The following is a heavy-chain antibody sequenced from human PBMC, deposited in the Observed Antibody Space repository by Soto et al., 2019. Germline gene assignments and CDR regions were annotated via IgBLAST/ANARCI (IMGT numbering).Heavy chain of an antibody. CDR3: ASAQRAVN. CDR2: ISYDGSNK. V-gene: IGHV3-30*03. J-gene: IGHJ4*02. CDR1: GFTFSSYG. D-gene: IGHD3-10*01. Sequence: GGSLRLSCAASGFTFSSYGMHWVRQAPGKGLEWVAVISYDGSNKYYADSVKGRFTISRDNSKNTLYPQMNSLRAEDTAVYYCASAQRAVNWGQGTLVTVSS.